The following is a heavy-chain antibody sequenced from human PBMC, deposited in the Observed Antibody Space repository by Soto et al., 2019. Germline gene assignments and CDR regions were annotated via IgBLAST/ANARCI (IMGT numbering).Heavy chain of an antibody. CDR1: GGSVGSSYY. J-gene: IGHJ4*02. D-gene: IGHD5-18*01. Sequence: SETLSLTCTVSGGSVGSSYYWGWIRQPPGKGLEWIGEIYNGGSTYYSPSLESRVTISVDTSKTQFSLKLTSVTAADTAVYYCARHLRIQLWLGYFDSWGQGTLVTVSS. CDR3: ARHLRIQLWLGYFDS. V-gene: IGHV4-39*01. CDR2: IYNGGST.